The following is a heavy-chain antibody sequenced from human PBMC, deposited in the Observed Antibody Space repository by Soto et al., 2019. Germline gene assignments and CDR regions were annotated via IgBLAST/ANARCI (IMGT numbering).Heavy chain of an antibody. V-gene: IGHV3-30*18. CDR2: ISYDGSNK. CDR3: AKSRFLEWIRSFDY. Sequence: QVQLVESGGGVVQPGRSLRLSCAASGFTFSSYGMHWVRQAPGKGLEWVAVISYDGSNKYYADSVKGRFTISRDNSKNTLYLQMNSLGAEDTAVYYCAKSRFLEWIRSFDYWGQGTLVTVSS. J-gene: IGHJ4*02. CDR1: GFTFSSYG. D-gene: IGHD3-3*01.